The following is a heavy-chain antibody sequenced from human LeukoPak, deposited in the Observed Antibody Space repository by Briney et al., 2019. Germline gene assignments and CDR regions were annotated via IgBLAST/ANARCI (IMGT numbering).Heavy chain of an antibody. CDR1: GFTFSSYG. D-gene: IGHD3-10*01. CDR3: ARAPRVTMVRGYQYYFDY. J-gene: IGHJ4*02. Sequence: GSLRLSCAASGFTFSSYGMHWIRQPPGKGLEWIGEINHSGSTNYNPSLKSRVTISVDTSKNQFSLKLSSVTAADTAVYYCARAPRVTMVRGYQYYFDYWGQGTLVTVSS. V-gene: IGHV4-34*01. CDR2: INHSGST.